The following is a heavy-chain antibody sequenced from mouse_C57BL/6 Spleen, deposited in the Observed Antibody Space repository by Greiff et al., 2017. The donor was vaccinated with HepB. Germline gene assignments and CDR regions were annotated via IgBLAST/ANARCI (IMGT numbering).Heavy chain of an antibody. Sequence: DVHLVESEGGLVQPGSSMKLSCTASGFTFSDYYMAWVRQVPEKGLEWVANINYDGSSTYYLDSLKSRFIISRDNAKNILYLQMSSLKSEDTATYYCARGYYYGSSYWYFDVWGTGTTVTVSS. CDR3: ARGYYYGSSYWYFDV. V-gene: IGHV5-16*01. J-gene: IGHJ1*03. CDR1: GFTFSDYY. D-gene: IGHD1-1*01. CDR2: INYDGSST.